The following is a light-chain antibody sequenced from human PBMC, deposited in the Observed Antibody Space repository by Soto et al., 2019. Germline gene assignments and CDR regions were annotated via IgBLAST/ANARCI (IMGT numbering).Light chain of an antibody. Sequence: QSVLTQPPSASGTPGQRVTISCSGSSSNNGNDYVHWYQQFPGTAPKLLIYRNNQRPSGVPDRFSGSKSGTSASLAISGLRSEDEADYYCVAWDDSLSGHWVFGGGTKLTVL. CDR2: RNN. J-gene: IGLJ3*02. V-gene: IGLV1-47*01. CDR1: SSNNGNDY. CDR3: VAWDDSLSGHWV.